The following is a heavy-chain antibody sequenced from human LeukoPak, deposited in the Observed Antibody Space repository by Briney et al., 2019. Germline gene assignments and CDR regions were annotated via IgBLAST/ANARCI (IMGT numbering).Heavy chain of an antibody. D-gene: IGHD3-10*01. J-gene: IGHJ4*02. CDR1: GYSISSGYY. CDR2: IYHSGST. V-gene: IGHV4-38-2*01. Sequence: SETLSLTCAVSGYSISSGYYWGWIRQPPGKGLEWIGSIYHSGSTYYNPSLKSRVTIPVDTSKNQLFLNVNSATAADTAVYCCVRGFSGVVGDYWGQGTLVTVSS. CDR3: VRGFSGVVGDY.